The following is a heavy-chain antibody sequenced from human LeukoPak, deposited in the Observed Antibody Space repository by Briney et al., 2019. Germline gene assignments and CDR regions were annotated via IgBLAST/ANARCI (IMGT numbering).Heavy chain of an antibody. D-gene: IGHD3-22*01. V-gene: IGHV3-30*18. Sequence: PGGSLRLSCAASGFTFSGYGMHWVRQAPGKGLEWVAVISYDGSNKYYADSVKGRFTISRDNSKNTLYLQMNSLRAEDTAVYYCAKEELDYYDLYYFDYWGQGTLVTVSS. J-gene: IGHJ4*02. CDR3: AKEELDYYDLYYFDY. CDR2: ISYDGSNK. CDR1: GFTFSGYG.